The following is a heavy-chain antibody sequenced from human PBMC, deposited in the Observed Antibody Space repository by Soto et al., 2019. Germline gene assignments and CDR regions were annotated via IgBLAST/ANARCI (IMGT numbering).Heavy chain of an antibody. Sequence: ASLKVSCKTSGYPFPSYVISWVRQAPGQGLEWMGRTSADNGNTKYAQKLQGGVTMTTDTSTSTAYMELRSLRSDDSAVYYCARVQQWNYAEGYRGQGTQVTVSS. D-gene: IGHD1-7*01. CDR2: TSADNGNT. V-gene: IGHV1-18*01. CDR3: ARVQQWNYAEGY. J-gene: IGHJ4*02. CDR1: GYPFPSYV.